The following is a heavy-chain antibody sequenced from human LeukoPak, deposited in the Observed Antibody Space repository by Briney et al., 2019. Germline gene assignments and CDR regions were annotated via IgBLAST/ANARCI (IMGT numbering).Heavy chain of an antibody. D-gene: IGHD2-15*01. CDR3: ARGYCSGGSCNKYYFDY. CDR2: ISGSGGST. J-gene: IGHJ4*02. Sequence: GGSLRLSCAASGFTFSSYAMSWVRQAPGKGLEWVSAISGSGGSTCYADSVKGRFTISRDNSKNTLYLQMNSLRAEDTAVYYCARGYCSGGSCNKYYFDYWGQGTLVTVSS. CDR1: GFTFSSYA. V-gene: IGHV3-23*01.